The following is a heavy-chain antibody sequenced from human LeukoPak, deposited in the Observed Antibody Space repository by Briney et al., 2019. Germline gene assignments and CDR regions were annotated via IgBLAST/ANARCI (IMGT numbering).Heavy chain of an antibody. CDR2: ISYDGSNK. J-gene: IGHJ4*02. D-gene: IGHD3-22*01. CDR1: GFTFSSYW. CDR3: AKDVLDSSGYYSGLLDY. V-gene: IGHV3-30*18. Sequence: GGSLRLSCAASGFTFSSYWMSWVRQAPGKGLEWVAVISYDGSNKYYADSVKGRFTISRDNSKNTLYLQMNSLRAEDTAVYYCAKDVLDSSGYYSGLLDYWGQGTLVTVSS.